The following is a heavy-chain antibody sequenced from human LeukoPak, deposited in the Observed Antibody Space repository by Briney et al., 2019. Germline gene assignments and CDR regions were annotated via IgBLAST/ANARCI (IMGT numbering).Heavy chain of an antibody. D-gene: IGHD6-13*01. J-gene: IGHJ6*03. CDR1: GGSISSSSYY. V-gene: IGHV4-39*07. Sequence: SETLSLTCTVSGGSISSSSYYWGWIRQPPGKGLEWIGSIYYSGSTYYNPSLKSRVTISVDTSKNQFSLKLSSVTAADTAVYYCARVRSSSWFTYYYYYYMDVWGKGTTVTVSS. CDR3: ARVRSSSWFTYYYYYYMDV. CDR2: IYYSGST.